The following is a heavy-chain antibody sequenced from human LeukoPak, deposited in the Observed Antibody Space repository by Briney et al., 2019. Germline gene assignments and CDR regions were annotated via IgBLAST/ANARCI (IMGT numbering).Heavy chain of an antibody. D-gene: IGHD3-10*01. CDR3: ARVRGGSRGSGSYYYYYMDV. Sequence: SETLSLTCAVYGGSFSGYYWSWIRQPPGKGLEWIGEINHSGSTNYNPSLKSRVTMSVDTSKNQFSLKLSSVTAADTAVYYCARVRGGSRGSGSYYYYYMDVWGKGNMVTISS. J-gene: IGHJ6*03. CDR2: INHSGST. CDR1: GGSFSGYY. V-gene: IGHV4-34*01.